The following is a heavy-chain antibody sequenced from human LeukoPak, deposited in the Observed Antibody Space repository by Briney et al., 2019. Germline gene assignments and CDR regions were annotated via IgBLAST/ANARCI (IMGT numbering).Heavy chain of an antibody. CDR1: GFTSTSYG. J-gene: IGHJ4*02. V-gene: IGHV3-33*01. Sequence: PGTSLRLSCAASGFTSTSYGMHWVRQAPGKGLEWVALIWYDGRKEYYADSVKGRFTISRNDSRNTLYLQMNGLRAEDTAVYYCARLGSSWSSDYWGQGTLVTVSS. CDR3: ARLGSSWSSDY. CDR2: IWYDGRKE. D-gene: IGHD6-13*01.